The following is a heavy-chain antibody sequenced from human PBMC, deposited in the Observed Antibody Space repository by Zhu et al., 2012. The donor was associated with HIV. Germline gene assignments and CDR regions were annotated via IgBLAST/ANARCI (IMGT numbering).Heavy chain of an antibody. CDR3: ARQRAAVLATRSQWSVYFDL. Sequence: QVQLQESGPGLVKPSETLSLTCTVSGYSIYRGYYWGWIRPPPGKGLEWIGTIYHSGSTFYSPSLKSRVTMSVDTSKNQFSLKVDSVTAADTAMYYCARQRAAVLATRSQWSVYFDLWGLAPWSLSPQ. CDR1: GYSIYRGYY. CDR2: IYHSGST. V-gene: IGHV4-38-2*02. J-gene: IGHJ2*01. D-gene: IGHD3-3*01.